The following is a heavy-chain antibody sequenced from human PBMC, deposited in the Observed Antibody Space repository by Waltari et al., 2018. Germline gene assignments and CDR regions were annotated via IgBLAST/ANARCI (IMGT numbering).Heavy chain of an antibody. Sequence: QVQLVQSGAEVKKPGSSVKVSCKASGGTFSSYAISWVRQATGQGLEWMGGIIPIFGTANYAQKFQGRFTITTDESTSTAYMELSSLRSEDTAVYYCARPPGGYGGNNAFDIWGQGTMVTVSS. CDR3: ARPPGGYGGNNAFDI. V-gene: IGHV1-69*05. D-gene: IGHD4-17*01. J-gene: IGHJ3*02. CDR1: GGTFSSYA. CDR2: IIPIFGTA.